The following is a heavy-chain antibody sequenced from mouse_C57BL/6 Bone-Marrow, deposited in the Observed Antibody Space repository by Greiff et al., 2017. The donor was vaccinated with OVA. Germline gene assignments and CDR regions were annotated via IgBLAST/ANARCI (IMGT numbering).Heavy chain of an antibody. J-gene: IGHJ3*01. V-gene: IGHV2-2*01. D-gene: IGHD2-12*01. CDR3: ARARYAWVAY. CDR1: GFSLTSYG. CDR2: IWSGGST. Sequence: VMLVESGPGLVQPSQSLSITCTVSGFSLTSYGVHWVRQSPGKGLEWLGVIWSGGSTDYNAAFISRLSISKDNSKSQVFFKMNSLQADDTAIYFCARARYAWVAYWGQGTLVTVSA.